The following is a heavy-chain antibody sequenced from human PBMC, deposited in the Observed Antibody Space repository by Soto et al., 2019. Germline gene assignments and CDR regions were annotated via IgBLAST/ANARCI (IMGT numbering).Heavy chain of an antibody. J-gene: IGHJ5*02. CDR3: ARGGNWFDP. Sequence: QVQVVQSGAEVKKPGASVKVSCKASGYTFTSYDVTWVRQAPGQGLEWMGWMNPNSGNTGYAQKFQGRVTMTRDTSISTAYMELSSLTTDDTAVYYCARGGNWFDPWGQGTLVSVSS. CDR2: MNPNSGNT. V-gene: IGHV1-8*01. CDR1: GYTFTSYD.